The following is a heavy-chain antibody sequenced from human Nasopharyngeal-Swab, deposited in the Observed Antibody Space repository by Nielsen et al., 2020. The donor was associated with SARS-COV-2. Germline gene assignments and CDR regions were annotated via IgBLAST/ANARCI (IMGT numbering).Heavy chain of an antibody. V-gene: IGHV4-59*01. J-gene: IGHJ4*02. CDR1: GGSISSYY. CDR2: IYYSGST. CDR3: ARGIGYSSSWYKASEFYYFDY. Sequence: SETLSLTCTVSGGSISSYYWSWIRQPPGQGLEWIGYIYYSGSTNYNPSLKSRVTISVDTSKNQFSLKLSSVTAADTAVYYCARGIGYSSSWYKASEFYYFDYWGQGTLVTVSS. D-gene: IGHD6-13*01.